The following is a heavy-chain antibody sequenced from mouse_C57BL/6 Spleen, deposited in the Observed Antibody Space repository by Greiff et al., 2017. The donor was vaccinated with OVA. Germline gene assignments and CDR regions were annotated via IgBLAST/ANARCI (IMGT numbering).Heavy chain of an antibody. CDR3: ARVLHYGNSGWFAY. J-gene: IGHJ3*01. CDR2: IDPSDSET. V-gene: IGHV1-52*01. CDR1: GYTFTSYW. D-gene: IGHD2-1*01. Sequence: QVQLQQPGAELVRPGSSVKLSCKASGYTFTSYWMHWVKQRPIQGLEWIGNIDPSDSETNYNQKFKDKATLTVDKSSSTAYMQLSSLTSEDSAVYYCARVLHYGNSGWFAYWGQGTLLTVSA.